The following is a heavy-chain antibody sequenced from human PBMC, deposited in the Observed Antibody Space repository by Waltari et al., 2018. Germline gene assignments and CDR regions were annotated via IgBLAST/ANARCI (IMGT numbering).Heavy chain of an antibody. CDR3: ARTTDYYDSSGYYRDAFDI. D-gene: IGHD3-22*01. CDR2: INTNTGNP. J-gene: IGHJ3*02. V-gene: IGHV7-4-1*02. CDR1: GYTFTSYA. Sequence: QVQLVQSGSELKKPGASVKVSCKASGYTFTSYAMNWVRQAPGQGLEWMGWINTNTGNPTYAQGFTGRFVFSLDTSVSTAYLQSSSLKAEDTAVYYCARTTDYYDSSGYYRDAFDIWGQGTMVTVSS.